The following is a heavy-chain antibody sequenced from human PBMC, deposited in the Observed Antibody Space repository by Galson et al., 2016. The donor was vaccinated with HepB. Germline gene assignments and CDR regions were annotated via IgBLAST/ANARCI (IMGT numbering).Heavy chain of an antibody. CDR2: ISFDGSNI. CDR1: GFGFSSYA. Sequence: SLRLSCAASGFGFSSYAMHWVRQAPGKGLEWLSVISFDGSNIYQADSVEGRFTISRDNFENTLYLQMNSLTAEDTAVYYCAREGSFMLTFFDYWGQGTLVTVSS. J-gene: IGHJ4*02. V-gene: IGHV3-30*04. D-gene: IGHD4/OR15-4a*01. CDR3: AREGSFMLTFFDY.